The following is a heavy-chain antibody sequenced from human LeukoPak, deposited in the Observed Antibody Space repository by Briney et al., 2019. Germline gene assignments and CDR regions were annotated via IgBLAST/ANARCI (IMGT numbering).Heavy chain of an antibody. J-gene: IGHJ4*02. V-gene: IGHV3-23*01. CDR1: GFTFSSYA. Sequence: GGSLRLSCAASGFTFSSYAMSWVRQAPWKGLEWVSAISGSGGSTYYADSVKGRFTISRDNSKNTLYLQMNSLRAEDTAVYYCAKAGALLWFGELLYFDYWGQGTLVTVSS. CDR3: AKAGALLWFGELLYFDY. CDR2: ISGSGGST. D-gene: IGHD3-10*01.